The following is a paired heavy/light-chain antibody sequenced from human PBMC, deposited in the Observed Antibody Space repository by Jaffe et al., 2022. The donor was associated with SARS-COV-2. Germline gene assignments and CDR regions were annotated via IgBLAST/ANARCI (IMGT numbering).Heavy chain of an antibody. V-gene: IGHV3-30-3*01. Sequence: QVQLVESGGGVVQPGRSLRLSCAASGFTFSSYAMHWVRQAPGKGLEWVAVISYDGSNKYYADSVKGRFTISRDNSKNTLYLQMNSLRAEDTAVYYCARDPGGATPYYYYYGMDVWGQGTTVTVSS. J-gene: IGHJ6*02. CDR3: ARDPGGATPYYYYYGMDV. CDR1: GFTFSSYA. CDR2: ISYDGSNK. D-gene: IGHD1-26*01.
Light chain of an antibody. V-gene: IGKV1-33*01. CDR2: DAS. Sequence: DIQMTQSPSSLSASVGDRVTITCQASQDISNYLNWYQQKPGKAPKLLIYDASNLETGVPSRFSGSGSGTDFTFTISSLQPEDIATYYCQQYDNLPVFTFGPGTKVDIK. CDR1: QDISNY. J-gene: IGKJ3*01. CDR3: QQYDNLPVFT.